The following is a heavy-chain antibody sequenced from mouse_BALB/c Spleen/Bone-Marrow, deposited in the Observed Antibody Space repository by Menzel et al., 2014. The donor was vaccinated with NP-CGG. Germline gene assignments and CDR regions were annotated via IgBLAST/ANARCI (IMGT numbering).Heavy chain of an antibody. Sequence: EVKLMESGAELVKPGASVRLSCTASGFNIKDTYIHWVKQRPEQGLEWIGRIDPANGNTKYDPKFQGKATITADTSSNTACLQLSSLTSEDTAVYYCASYRLRTYFDYWGQGTTLTVSS. V-gene: IGHV14-3*02. CDR2: IDPANGNT. D-gene: IGHD2-14*01. CDR3: ASYRLRTYFDY. CDR1: GFNIKDTY. J-gene: IGHJ2*01.